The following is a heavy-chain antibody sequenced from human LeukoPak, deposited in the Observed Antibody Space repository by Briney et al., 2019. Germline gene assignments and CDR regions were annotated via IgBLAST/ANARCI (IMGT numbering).Heavy chain of an antibody. D-gene: IGHD6-19*01. CDR3: ARDMSSGWYDY. CDR1: GFTLSSYW. V-gene: IGHV3-7*03. J-gene: IGHJ4*02. Sequence: GGTLRLSCAASGFTLSSYWMSWVRQAPGKGREWVANIKQDGSEKYYVDSVKGRFTISRDNAKNSLYLQMNSLRAEDTAVYYCARDMSSGWYDYWGQGTLVTVSS. CDR2: IKQDGSEK.